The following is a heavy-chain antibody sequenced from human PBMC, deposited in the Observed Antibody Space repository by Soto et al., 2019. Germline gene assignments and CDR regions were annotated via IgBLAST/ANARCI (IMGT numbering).Heavy chain of an antibody. CDR1: GYTFTSYG. D-gene: IGHD3-16*01. V-gene: IGHV1-18*01. CDR2: ISAYNGNT. CDR3: ARERVAALGYYYYYGMDV. J-gene: IGHJ6*02. Sequence: QVQLVQSGAEVKKPGASVKVSCKASGYTFTSYGISWVRQAPGQGLEWMGWISAYNGNTNYAQKLQGRVTMTTDTYTSTAYMELRSLRSDDTAVYYCARERVAALGYYYYYGMDVWGQGTTVTVSS.